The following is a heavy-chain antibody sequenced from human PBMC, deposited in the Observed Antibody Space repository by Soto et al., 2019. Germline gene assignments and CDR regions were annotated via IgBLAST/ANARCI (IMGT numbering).Heavy chain of an antibody. D-gene: IGHD2-2*01. CDR1: GVSISSYY. CDR3: ARVSTDIVVVPVPYGMDV. V-gene: IGHV4-59*01. Sequence: SETLSLTCTVSGVSISSYYWSWIRQPPGKGLEWIGYIYYSGSTNYNPSLKSRVTISVDTSKNQFSLKLSSVTAADTAVYYCARVSTDIVVVPVPYGMDVWGQGTTVTVSS. CDR2: IYYSGST. J-gene: IGHJ6*02.